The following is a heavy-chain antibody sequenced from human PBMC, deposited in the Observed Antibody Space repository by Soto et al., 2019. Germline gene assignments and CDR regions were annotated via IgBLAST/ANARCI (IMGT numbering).Heavy chain of an antibody. D-gene: IGHD2-21*02. CDR3: ARGVLYCGGDCYPGWFDP. CDR1: GYTFTSYA. J-gene: IGHJ5*02. V-gene: IGHV1-3*01. CDR2: INAGNGNT. Sequence: GASAKVSCKASGYTFTSYAMHWVRQAPGQRLEWMGWINAGNGNTKYSQKFQGRVTITRDTSASTAYMELSSLRSEDTAVYYCARGVLYCGGDCYPGWFDPWGQGTLVTVSS.